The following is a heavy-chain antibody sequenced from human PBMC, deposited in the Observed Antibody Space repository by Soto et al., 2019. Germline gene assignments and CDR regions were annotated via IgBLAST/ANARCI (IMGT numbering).Heavy chain of an antibody. CDR3: ARGRSSSWYNWFDP. CDR1: GFTFSSYW. D-gene: IGHD6-13*01. J-gene: IGHJ5*02. Sequence: EVQLVESGGGLVQPGGSLRLSCAASGFTFSSYWMSWVRQAPGKGLEWVANINLDGTEKYYVDSVKGRFTISRDNAKNSLYLQMNSLGVEETAVYYCARGRSSSWYNWFDPWGQGTLVTVSS. V-gene: IGHV3-7*01. CDR2: INLDGTEK.